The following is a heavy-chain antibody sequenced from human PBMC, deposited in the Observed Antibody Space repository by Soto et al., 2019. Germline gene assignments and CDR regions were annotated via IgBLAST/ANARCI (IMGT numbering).Heavy chain of an antibody. CDR2: ISSSSSYI. CDR3: ARDVPYYYDSSGYYWDY. V-gene: IGHV3-21*01. J-gene: IGHJ4*02. Sequence: GGSLRLSCAASGFTFSSYSMNWVRQAPGKGLEWVSSISSSSSYIYYADSVKGRFTISRDNAKNSLYLQMNSLRAEDTAVYYCARDVPYYYDSSGYYWDYWGQGTLVTVSS. D-gene: IGHD3-22*01. CDR1: GFTFSSYS.